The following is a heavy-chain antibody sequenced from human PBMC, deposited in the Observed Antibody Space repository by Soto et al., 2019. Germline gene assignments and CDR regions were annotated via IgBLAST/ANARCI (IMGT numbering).Heavy chain of an antibody. CDR1: GGSISSGDYY. Sequence: QVQLQESGPGLVKPSQTLSLTCTVSGGSISSGDYYWSWIRQPPGKGLGWIGDIYYSGSTYYNPSLKRRVTISEDTSKNQFSLKLSSVTAADTAVYYCARARGARYFDYWGQGTLVTVSS. CDR3: ARARGARYFDY. D-gene: IGHD2-15*01. V-gene: IGHV4-30-4*01. CDR2: IYYSGST. J-gene: IGHJ4*02.